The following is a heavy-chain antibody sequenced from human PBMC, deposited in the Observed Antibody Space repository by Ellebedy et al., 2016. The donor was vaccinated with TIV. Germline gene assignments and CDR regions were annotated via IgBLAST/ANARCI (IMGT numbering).Heavy chain of an antibody. V-gene: IGHV3-66*01. D-gene: IGHD3-16*01. CDR2: IYSGGST. CDR1: GITVSSNY. Sequence: GESLKISCAASGITVSSNYMTWVRQAPGKGLEWVSVIYSGGSTYYTDSVKGRFTISRDNSNNTLYLQMNSLRAEDTAVYYCASSGIGGSRQCTYWGQGILVTVSS. J-gene: IGHJ4*02. CDR3: ASSGIGGSRQCTY.